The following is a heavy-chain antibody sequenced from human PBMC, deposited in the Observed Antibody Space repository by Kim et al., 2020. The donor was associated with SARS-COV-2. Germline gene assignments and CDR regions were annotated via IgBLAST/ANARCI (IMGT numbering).Heavy chain of an antibody. CDR2: IYYSGST. V-gene: IGHV4-31*03. D-gene: IGHD5-12*01. CDR3: ARDFGGYDSRDYYYYYGMDV. J-gene: IGHJ6*02. CDR1: GGSISSGGYY. Sequence: PSETLSLTCTVSGGSISSGGYYWSWIRQHPGKGLEWIGYIYYSGSTYYNPSLKSRVTISVDTSKNQFSLKLSSVTAADTAVYYCARDFGGYDSRDYYYYYGMDVWGQGTTVTVSS.